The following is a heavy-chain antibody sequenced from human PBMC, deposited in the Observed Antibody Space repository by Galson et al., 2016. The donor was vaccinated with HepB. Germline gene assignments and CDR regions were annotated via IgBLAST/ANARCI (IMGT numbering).Heavy chain of an antibody. Sequence: ETLSLTCTVSGGSISNNYYWGWIRQPPGKGLEWIGTIDKNGNTYYKPSLKSRVTISIDTSKNHFSLKLASVTAADTAVYYCARDFTYWGQGTLVIVSS. CDR3: ARDFTY. CDR1: GGSISNNYY. CDR2: IDKNGNT. V-gene: IGHV4-39*02. J-gene: IGHJ4*02.